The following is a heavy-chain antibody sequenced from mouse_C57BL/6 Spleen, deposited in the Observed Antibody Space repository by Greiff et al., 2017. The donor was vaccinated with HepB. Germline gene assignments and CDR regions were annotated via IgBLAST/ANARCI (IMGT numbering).Heavy chain of an antibody. V-gene: IGHV1-4*01. Sequence: VQLQQSGAELARPGASVKMSCKASGYTFTSYTMHWVKQRPGQGLEWIGYINPSSGYTKYNQKFKDKATLTADKSSSTAYMQLSSLTSEDSAVYYCARSGPEYAMDYWGQGTSVTVSS. CDR1: GYTFTSYT. D-gene: IGHD3-1*01. CDR3: ARSGPEYAMDY. CDR2: INPSSGYT. J-gene: IGHJ4*01.